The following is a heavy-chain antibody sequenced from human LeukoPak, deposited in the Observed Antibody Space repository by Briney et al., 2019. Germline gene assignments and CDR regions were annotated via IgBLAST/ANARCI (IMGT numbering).Heavy chain of an antibody. V-gene: IGHV3-30-3*01. J-gene: IGHJ4*02. CDR2: ISYDGSNK. CDR3: ARDLYGGAFDY. Sequence: GRSLRLSCAASGFTFSSYAMHWVRQPPGKGLEWVAVISYDGSNKYYVDSVKGRITISRDNSKNTLYLQMNSLRAEDTAKYYCARDLYGGAFDYWGQGTLVTVSS. CDR1: GFTFSSYA. D-gene: IGHD4-23*01.